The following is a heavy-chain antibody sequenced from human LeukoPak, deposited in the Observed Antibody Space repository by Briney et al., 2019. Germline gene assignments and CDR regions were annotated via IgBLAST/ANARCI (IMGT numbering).Heavy chain of an antibody. V-gene: IGHV3-23*01. CDR1: GFTFSSYA. D-gene: IGHD3-10*01. CDR2: ISGSGGST. J-gene: IGHJ4*02. Sequence: GGSLRLSCAASGFTFSSYAMTWVRQAPGKGLEWVSAISGSGGSTYYADSVKGRFTISRDNSKNTLYLQMNSLKAEDTAVYYCATEFNYYGSGSYCWGQGTLVTVSS. CDR3: ATEFNYYGSGSYC.